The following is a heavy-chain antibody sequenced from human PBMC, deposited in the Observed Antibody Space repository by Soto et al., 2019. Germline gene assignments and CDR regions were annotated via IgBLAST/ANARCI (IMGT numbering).Heavy chain of an antibody. J-gene: IGHJ4*02. D-gene: IGHD2-15*01. CDR2: ISWNGNII. CDR1: GFTFDDYA. V-gene: IGHV3-9*01. Sequence: EVQLVESGGGLVQPGRSLRLSCAASGFTFDDYAMHWVGRVPGKGLEWVSSISWNGNIIGYADSVKGRFTISRDNAKNSLYLQMNSLRPEDTALYYCAKGGPDAFCGGGRCYFDSWGQGTLVTVSS. CDR3: AKGGPDAFCGGGRCYFDS.